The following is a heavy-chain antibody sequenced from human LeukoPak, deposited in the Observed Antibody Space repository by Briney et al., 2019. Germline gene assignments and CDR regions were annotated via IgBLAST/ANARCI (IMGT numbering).Heavy chain of an antibody. D-gene: IGHD1/OR15-1a*01. V-gene: IGHV3-30*04. Sequence: PGRSLRLSCAASGFSLSSYTMYWVRQAPGKGLEWVAVISYDGSNENYADSVKGRFTISRDTSKNTLYLQMNSLRAEDTAVYYCARDNNGDHWGQGALVTVSS. CDR1: GFSLSSYT. J-gene: IGHJ4*02. CDR2: ISYDGSNE. CDR3: ARDNNGDH.